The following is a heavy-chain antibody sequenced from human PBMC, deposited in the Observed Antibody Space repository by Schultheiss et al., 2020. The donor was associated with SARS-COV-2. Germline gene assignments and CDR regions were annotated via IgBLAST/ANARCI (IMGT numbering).Heavy chain of an antibody. D-gene: IGHD3-3*02. CDR1: GYTFSSYG. CDR2: ISAYNGNT. Sequence: ASVKVSCKASGYTFSSYGISWVRQAPGQGLEWMGWISAYNGNTNHAQNLQGRVTMTTDTSTRTAYMELRSLRSDDTAVYYCARETHLHFWSGFYTGLGGRDGMNVWGQGTTVTVSS. CDR3: ARETHLHFWSGFYTGLGGRDGMNV. V-gene: IGHV1-18*01. J-gene: IGHJ6*02.